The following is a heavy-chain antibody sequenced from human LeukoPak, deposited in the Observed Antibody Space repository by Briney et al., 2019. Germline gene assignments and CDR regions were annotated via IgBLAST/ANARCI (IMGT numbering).Heavy chain of an antibody. Sequence: PGGSLRLSCAASGFTFSSYGMHWVRQAPGRGLEWVSYISSSSTIYYADSVKGRFTISRDNAKNSLYLQMNSLRAEDTAVYYCARMPAISYYDILTGSRAFDIWGQGTMVTVSS. CDR1: GFTFSSYG. D-gene: IGHD3-9*01. CDR3: ARMPAISYYDILTGSRAFDI. V-gene: IGHV3-48*04. J-gene: IGHJ3*02. CDR2: ISSSSTI.